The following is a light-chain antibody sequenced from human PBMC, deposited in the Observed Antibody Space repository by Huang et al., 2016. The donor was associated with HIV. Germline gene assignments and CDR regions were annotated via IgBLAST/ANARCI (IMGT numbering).Light chain of an antibody. CDR3: QQYGSSPET. CDR2: GAS. J-gene: IGKJ1*01. CDR1: QSVSSSS. Sequence: EIVLTQSPGTLSLSPGERATLSCRASQSVSSSSLAGYKQKPGQAPRLLIYGASSRATGIPDRFSGSGSGTDFTLTISRLEPEDFAVYYCQQYGSSPETFGQGTKVEIK. V-gene: IGKV3-20*01.